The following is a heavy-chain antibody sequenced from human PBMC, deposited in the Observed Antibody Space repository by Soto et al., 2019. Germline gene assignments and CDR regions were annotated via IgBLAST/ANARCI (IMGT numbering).Heavy chain of an antibody. Sequence: SLRLSCAASGFTFSTYAMHWVRRAPGKGLEWVAVISYDGDNKYYRDSLKGRFTISRDNSKNTLYLQMNSLRAEDTALYYCARDGGSYWGQGTLVTVSS. CDR1: GFTFSTYA. J-gene: IGHJ4*02. CDR2: ISYDGDNK. V-gene: IGHV3-30-3*01. CDR3: ARDGGSY. D-gene: IGHD3-16*01.